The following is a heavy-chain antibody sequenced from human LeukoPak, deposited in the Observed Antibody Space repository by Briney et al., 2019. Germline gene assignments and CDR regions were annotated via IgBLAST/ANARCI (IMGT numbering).Heavy chain of an antibody. CDR2: ISGSGGST. D-gene: IGHD3-22*01. J-gene: IGHJ3*02. CDR1: GFTFSSYE. V-gene: IGHV3-23*01. Sequence: GGSLRLSCAASGFTFSSYEMNWVRQAPGKGLEWVSAISGSGGSTYYADSVKGRFTISRDNSKNTLYLQMNSLRAEDTAVYYCAKEMGTYYDSSGFDAFDIWGQGTMVTVSS. CDR3: AKEMGTYYDSSGFDAFDI.